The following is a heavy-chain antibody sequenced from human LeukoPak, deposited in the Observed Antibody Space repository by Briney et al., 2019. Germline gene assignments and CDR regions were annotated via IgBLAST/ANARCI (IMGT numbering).Heavy chain of an antibody. D-gene: IGHD2-8*01. CDR3: AKGRSFINDVCHGDFDY. V-gene: IGHV3-23*01. J-gene: IGHJ4*02. Sequence: PGGSLRLSCAASGFIFSSYAMSWVRQAPGKGLEWVSTISGSGGSTYYADSVKGRFTISRDNSKNTVYLQMNSLRAEDTAVYYCAKGRSFINDVCHGDFDYWGQGTLVTVSS. CDR2: ISGSGGST. CDR1: GFIFSSYA.